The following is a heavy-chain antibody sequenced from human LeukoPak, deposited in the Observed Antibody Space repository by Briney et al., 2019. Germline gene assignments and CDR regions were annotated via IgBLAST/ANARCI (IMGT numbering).Heavy chain of an antibody. V-gene: IGHV3-33*01. J-gene: IGHJ4*02. CDR1: GFTFSKYG. CDR2: IWDDGSNK. D-gene: IGHD1-1*01. CDR3: ARDVHLGISGFDY. Sequence: GRSLRLSCAASGFTFSKYGMHWVRQAPGKGLEWVAVIWDDGSNKYYADSVKGRITISRDNSKNTLYLQMNSLRAEDTAVYYCARDVHLGISGFDYWGQGTLVTVSS.